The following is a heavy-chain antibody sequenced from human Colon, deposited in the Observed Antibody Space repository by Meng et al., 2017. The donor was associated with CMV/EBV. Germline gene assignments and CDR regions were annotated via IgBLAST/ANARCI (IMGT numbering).Heavy chain of an antibody. CDR2: IIPMFGSP. V-gene: IGHV1-69*12. CDR3: ARGKQAGFDI. Sequence: QVQIVQSGDEVKKPGSSVKVCCKASRGTFETSPFNWVRQAPGQGLEWMGGIIPMFGSPSYSQKFRGRVTITADELEVNSLRSEDTAVYYCARGKQAGFDIWGQGTLVTVSS. D-gene: IGHD6-13*01. J-gene: IGHJ5*02. CDR1: RGTFETSP.